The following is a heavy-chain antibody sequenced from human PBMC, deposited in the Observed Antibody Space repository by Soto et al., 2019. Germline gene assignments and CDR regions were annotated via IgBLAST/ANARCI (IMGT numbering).Heavy chain of an antibody. CDR2: ISYDGSNK. J-gene: IGHJ4*02. D-gene: IGHD3-9*01. CDR1: GFIFSSYG. Sequence: PGGSLRLSCAASGFIFSSYGMHWVRQAPGKGLEWVAGISYDGSNKYYADSVKGRITISRDNSKNTLYLQMNSLRAEDTAVYYCATEHYDILTGYFKSGFDYWGQGTLVTVSS. V-gene: IGHV3-30*03. CDR3: ATEHYDILTGYFKSGFDY.